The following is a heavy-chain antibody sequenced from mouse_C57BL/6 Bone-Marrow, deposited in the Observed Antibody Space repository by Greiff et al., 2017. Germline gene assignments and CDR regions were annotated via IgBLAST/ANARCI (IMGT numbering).Heavy chain of an antibody. CDR3: ARYITYGSSYWYFDV. CDR1: GFTFTDYY. V-gene: IGHV7-3*01. D-gene: IGHD1-1*01. J-gene: IGHJ1*03. Sequence: VQLKESGGGLVQPGGSLSLSCAASGFTFTDYYMSWVRQPPGKALEWLGFIRNKANGYTTDYSASVKGRFTISRDNSQSILYLQMNALRAEDSATYYCARYITYGSSYWYFDVWGTGTTVTVSS. CDR2: IRNKANGYTT.